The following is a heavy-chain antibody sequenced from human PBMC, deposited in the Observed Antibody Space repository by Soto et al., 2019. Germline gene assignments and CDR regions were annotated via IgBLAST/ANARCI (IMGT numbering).Heavy chain of an antibody. J-gene: IGHJ6*02. Sequence: GGSLRLSCAASRFTFSTYWMTWVHLTPGKGLEWVANIHQDGNEKYYMDSVKGRFTISRDNAKNSLYLQMTSLRAEDTAVYYCAGGNALDVWGQGTTVTVSS. CDR2: IHQDGNEK. V-gene: IGHV3-7*01. CDR3: AGGNALDV. CDR1: RFTFSTYW.